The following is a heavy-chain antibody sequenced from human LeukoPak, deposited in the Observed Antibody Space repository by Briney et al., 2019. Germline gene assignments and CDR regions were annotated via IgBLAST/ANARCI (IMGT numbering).Heavy chain of an antibody. CDR3: AVYCSSTSCYTRTVDV. CDR1: GGSFSSGGYS. Sequence: SETLSLTCAVSGGSFSSGGYSWSWIRQPPGKGLEWIGSIYYSGSTYYNPSLKSRVTISVDTSKNQFSLRLSSVTAADTAAYYCAVYCSSTSCYTRTVDVWGKGTTVTVSS. V-gene: IGHV4-30-2*03. D-gene: IGHD2-2*02. J-gene: IGHJ6*04. CDR2: IYYSGST.